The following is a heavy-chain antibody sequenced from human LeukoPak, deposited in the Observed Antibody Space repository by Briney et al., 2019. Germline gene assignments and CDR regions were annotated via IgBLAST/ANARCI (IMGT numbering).Heavy chain of an antibody. CDR2: TKSKTDGGTT. CDR3: TTVDSYGPFDI. J-gene: IGHJ3*02. CDR1: GFTFRKAR. V-gene: IGHV3-15*01. Sequence: GGSLRLSCAATGFTFRKARMSWVRQAPGKGLEWVGRTKSKTDGGTTDYAAPVKPRFTISRDDSKNTLYLQMNSLKTEDTAVYYCTTVDSYGPFDIWGQGTMVTVSS. D-gene: IGHD5-18*01.